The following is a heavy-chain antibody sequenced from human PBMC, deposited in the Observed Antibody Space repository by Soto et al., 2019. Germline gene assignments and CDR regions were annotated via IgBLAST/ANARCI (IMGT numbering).Heavy chain of an antibody. CDR2: TGSGTGPG. Sequence: SVKVSCKASGGSLSTNPISWVRQAPGQGLEWMGGTGSGTGPGNHAQKFQGGLTVTADKSTSTVYMELTNLSSEDTAVYYCARRDSGGFYRFFDSWGQGTLVTVSS. CDR3: ARRDSGGFYRFFDS. V-gene: IGHV1-69*06. D-gene: IGHD2-15*01. CDR1: GGSLSTNP. J-gene: IGHJ4*02.